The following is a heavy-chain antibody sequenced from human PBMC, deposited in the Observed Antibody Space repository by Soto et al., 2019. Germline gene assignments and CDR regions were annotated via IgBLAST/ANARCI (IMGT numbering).Heavy chain of an antibody. J-gene: IGHJ3*02. Sequence: EVQLLESGGGLAQPGGSLRLSCEASGFTFSSYAMSWVRQAPGKGLEWVSSLGGGGDDTYYAESVKGRFTVSRDNSGKILYLQMHSLREEDTAVYYCAKDAVPYNGVWDPFDMRGQGTKVIVSS. V-gene: IGHV3-23*01. D-gene: IGHD2-8*01. CDR2: LGGGGDDT. CDR3: AKDAVPYNGVWDPFDM. CDR1: GFTFSSYA.